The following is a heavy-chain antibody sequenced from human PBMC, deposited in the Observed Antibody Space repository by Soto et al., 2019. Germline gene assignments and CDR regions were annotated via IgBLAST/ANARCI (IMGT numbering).Heavy chain of an antibody. D-gene: IGHD4-17*01. J-gene: IGHJ4*02. CDR3: AIYGGNSVYFDY. CDR1: GASISSAFW. CDR2: IYHVGST. Sequence: SETLSLTCAVSGASISSAFWWTWVRQAPGKGLEWIGEIYHVGSTKYNPSLKSRVTISVDTSKNQFSLKLSSVTAADTAVYYCAIYGGNSVYFDYWGQGTLVTVSS. V-gene: IGHV4-4*02.